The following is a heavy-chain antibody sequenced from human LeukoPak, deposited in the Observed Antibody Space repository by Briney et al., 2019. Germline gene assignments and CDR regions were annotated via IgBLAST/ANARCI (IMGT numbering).Heavy chain of an antibody. Sequence: GRSLRLSCAASGFTFSSYVMYWVRQAPGKGLEWVAFISYDGSNKHYADSVKGRFTISRDNSKNTLYLQMNSLRAEDTAVYYCATPVDIVVVPAAISGAVQDWFDPWGQGTLVTVSS. CDR3: ATPVDIVVVPAAISGAVQDWFDP. CDR1: GFTFSSYV. D-gene: IGHD2-2*03. CDR2: ISYDGSNK. V-gene: IGHV3-30-3*01. J-gene: IGHJ5*02.